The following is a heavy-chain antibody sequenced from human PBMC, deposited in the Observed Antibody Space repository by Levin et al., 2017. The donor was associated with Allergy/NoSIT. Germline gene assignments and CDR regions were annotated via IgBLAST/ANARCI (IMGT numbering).Heavy chain of an antibody. J-gene: IGHJ4*02. D-gene: IGHD2-2*01. CDR3: SRAYGYDCGSTACAGVGDY. CDR2: LKQSGST. Sequence: SETLSLTCAVYGGSFSDYSWSWLRPPPGKGLEWIGVLKQSGSTNYPSSLKGRITISGDTSKSQFSLRLTSVTAADTAVYYCSRAYGYDCGSTACAGVGDYWGPGTQVTVSS. V-gene: IGHV4-34*01. CDR1: GGSFSDYS.